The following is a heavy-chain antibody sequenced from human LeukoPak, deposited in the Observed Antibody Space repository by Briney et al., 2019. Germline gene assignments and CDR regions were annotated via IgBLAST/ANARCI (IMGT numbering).Heavy chain of an antibody. CDR3: ASGGGVFWFDP. V-gene: IGHV4-59*08. CDR2: IYYRGIS. CDR1: SASINTYY. Sequence: PSETLSLTCTVSSASINTYYWSWIRQPPGKGLEWIGYIYYRGISNYNPSLKSRVTMSLGTSRNQFSLTLTSVTAADTAVYYCASGGGVFWFDPWGQGTLVTVSS. J-gene: IGHJ5*02. D-gene: IGHD3-16*01.